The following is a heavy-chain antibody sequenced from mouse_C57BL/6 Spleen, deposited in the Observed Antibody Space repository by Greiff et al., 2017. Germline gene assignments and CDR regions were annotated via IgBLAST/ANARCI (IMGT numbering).Heavy chain of an antibody. V-gene: IGHV5-17*01. J-gene: IGHJ3*01. CDR1: GFTFSDYG. CDR2: ISSGSSTI. Sequence: EVKLMESGGGLVKPGGSLKLSCAASGFTFSDYGMHWVRQAPEKGLEWVAYISSGSSTIYYADTVKGRFTISRDNAKNTLFLQMTSLRSEDTAMYYCARIDDGYYGAYWGQGTLVTVSA. CDR3: ARIDDGYYGAY. D-gene: IGHD2-3*01.